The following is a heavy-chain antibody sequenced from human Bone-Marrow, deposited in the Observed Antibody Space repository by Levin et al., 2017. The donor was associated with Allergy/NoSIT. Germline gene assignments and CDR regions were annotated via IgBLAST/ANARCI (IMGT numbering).Heavy chain of an antibody. CDR1: GFTFSSYA. Sequence: GGSLRLSCAASGFTFSSYAMHWVRQAPGKGLEWVAVISYDGSNKYYADSVKGRFTISRDNSKNTLYLQMNSLRAEDTAVYYCARGGGRQLWSYYFDYWGQGTLVTVSS. CDR3: ARGGGRQLWSYYFDY. CDR2: ISYDGSNK. D-gene: IGHD5-18*01. J-gene: IGHJ4*02. V-gene: IGHV3-30-3*01.